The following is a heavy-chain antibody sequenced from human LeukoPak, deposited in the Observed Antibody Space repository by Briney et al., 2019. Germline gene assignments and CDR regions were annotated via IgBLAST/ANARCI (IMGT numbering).Heavy chain of an antibody. CDR2: INTNTGNP. V-gene: IGHV7-4-1*02. CDR3: ARSSYYDFWSGYYSN. Sequence: ASVKVSCKASGYTFTSYAMNWVRQAPGQGLEWMGWINTNTGNPTYAQGFTGRFAFSLDTSVSTAYLQISSLKAEDTAVYYCARSSYYDFWSGYYSNWGQGTLVTVSS. CDR1: GYTFTSYA. D-gene: IGHD3-3*01. J-gene: IGHJ4*02.